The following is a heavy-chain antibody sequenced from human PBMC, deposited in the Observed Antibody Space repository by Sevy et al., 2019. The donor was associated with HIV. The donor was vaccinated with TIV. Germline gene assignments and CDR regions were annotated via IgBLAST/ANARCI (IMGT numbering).Heavy chain of an antibody. J-gene: IGHJ3*02. CDR2: IIPSDTTI. V-gene: IGHV3-48*01. CDR1: EFTFSSYS. D-gene: IGHD3-10*02. CDR3: VRDFMYAFDI. Sequence: GGSLRLSCAASEFTFSSYSMNWVRQAPGKGLEWISYIIPSDTTIYYADSVKGRFTISTDNAKNSLYLQMNSLRAEDTAVYYCVRDFMYAFDIWGQGTMVTVSS.